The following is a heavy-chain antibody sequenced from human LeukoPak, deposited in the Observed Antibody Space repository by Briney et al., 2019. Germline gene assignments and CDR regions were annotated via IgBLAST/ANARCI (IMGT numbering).Heavy chain of an antibody. CDR3: ARVSGWPWDY. D-gene: IGHD2-15*01. CDR2: ISIGSSTI. V-gene: IGHV3-48*02. Sequence: PGGSLRLSCAASGFTFSSYSMNWVRQAPGKGLEWVSYISIGSSTIYYADSVKGRFTISRDDAKNSLYLQMNSLRDEDTAVYYCARVSGWPWDYWGQGTLVTVSS. CDR1: GFTFSSYS. J-gene: IGHJ4*02.